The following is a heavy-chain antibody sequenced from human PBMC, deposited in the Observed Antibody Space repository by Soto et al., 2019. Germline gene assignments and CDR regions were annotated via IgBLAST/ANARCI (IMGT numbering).Heavy chain of an antibody. J-gene: IGHJ6*03. Sequence: QVQLVQSGAEVKKPGASVKVSCKASGYTFTSYYMHWVRQAPGQGLEWMGIINPSGGSTSYAQKFQGRVTMTSATSTSTVYMEPSSLRSEETAVYYCARGYDFWTGYYYMDAWGKGTTVTDSS. CDR3: ARGYDFWTGYYYMDA. CDR1: GYTFTSYY. CDR2: INPSGGST. D-gene: IGHD3-3*01. V-gene: IGHV1-46*03.